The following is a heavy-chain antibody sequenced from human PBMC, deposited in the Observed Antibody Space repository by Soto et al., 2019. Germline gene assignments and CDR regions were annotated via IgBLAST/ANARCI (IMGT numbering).Heavy chain of an antibody. CDR3: ARDLRDSSGSASNWFDP. CDR1: GFTFSSYGMTFSSYA. Sequence: EVQLLESGGGSVQPGGSLRLSCAASGFTFSSYGMTFSSYAMSWVRQAPGKGLEWVSTISGSGDSTYYADSVKGRFTISRDNSKNTLYLQMNSLRAEDTAVYYCARDLRDSSGSASNWFDPWGQGTLVTVSS. CDR2: ISGSGDST. J-gene: IGHJ5*02. V-gene: IGHV3-23*01. D-gene: IGHD3-22*01.